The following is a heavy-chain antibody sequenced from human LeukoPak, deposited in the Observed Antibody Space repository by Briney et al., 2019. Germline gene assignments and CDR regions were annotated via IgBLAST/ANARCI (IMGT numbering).Heavy chain of an antibody. J-gene: IGHJ1*01. CDR1: GFTFSSYA. V-gene: IGHV3-23*01. Sequence: GGSLRLSCAASGFTFSSYAMSWVRQAPGKGLEWVSAISGSGGSTSYADSVKGRFTISRDNSKNTLYLQMNSLRAEDTAVYYCAKDDLRHSSSSHWGQGTLVTVSS. CDR3: AKDDLRHSSSSH. D-gene: IGHD6-13*01. CDR2: ISGSGGST.